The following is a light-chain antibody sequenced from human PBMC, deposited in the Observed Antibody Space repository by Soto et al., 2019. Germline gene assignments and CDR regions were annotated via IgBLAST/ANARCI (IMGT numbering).Light chain of an antibody. CDR2: GAS. J-gene: IGKJ1*01. Sequence: DIQMTQSPSTLSASVGDRVTITCRASQSISSWLAWYQQRPGKAPNLLIYGASTLESGVPSRFSGSGSGTEFTLTISSLQPDDFATYYCQQYYSYSWTFGQGTKVDI. V-gene: IGKV1-5*01. CDR1: QSISSW. CDR3: QQYYSYSWT.